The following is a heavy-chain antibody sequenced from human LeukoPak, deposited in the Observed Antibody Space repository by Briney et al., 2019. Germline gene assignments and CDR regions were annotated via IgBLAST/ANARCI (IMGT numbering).Heavy chain of an antibody. D-gene: IGHD2-2*01. CDR1: GFTFSNYG. CDR3: AREVPAATL. CDR2: IWFDGSEK. V-gene: IGHV3-33*01. Sequence: GGSLRLSCTASGFTFSNYGMHWVRQAPGKGLEWVAVIWFDGSEKYYADSVKGRFTISRDNAKNSLYLQMNSLRAEDTAVYYCAREVPAATLWGQGTLVTVSS. J-gene: IGHJ4*02.